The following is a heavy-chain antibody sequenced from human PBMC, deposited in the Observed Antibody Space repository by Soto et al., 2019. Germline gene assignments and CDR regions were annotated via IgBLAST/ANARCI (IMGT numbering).Heavy chain of an antibody. CDR2: ISWNSVII. D-gene: IGHD2-8*01. CDR3: VKDMGTNGPDSFER. CDR1: GFTFDDYA. Sequence: GGSLRLSYAASGFTFDDYAIHWVRQAPWKGLEWVSGISWNSVIIVYSESVKGRFTISRENAQNYLYLQMNSLRAEDTALYYCVKDMGTNGPDSFERCGQGTIVTLSS. V-gene: IGHV3-9*01. J-gene: IGHJ3*02.